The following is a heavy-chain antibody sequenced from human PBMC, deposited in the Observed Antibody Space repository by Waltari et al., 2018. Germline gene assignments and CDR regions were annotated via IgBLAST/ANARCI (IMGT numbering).Heavy chain of an antibody. Sequence: EVQLVQSGAEVKKPGESLKISCKGSGYSFTSYWIGWVRQMPGKGLEWMGIIYPGDSDTRYSPSFQGQVTISADKSISTAYLQWSSLKASDTAMYYCARHLSGYSSSWPSIDYWGQGTLVTVSS. V-gene: IGHV5-51*01. CDR2: IYPGDSDT. J-gene: IGHJ4*02. CDR3: ARHLSGYSSSWPSIDY. CDR1: GYSFTSYW. D-gene: IGHD6-13*01.